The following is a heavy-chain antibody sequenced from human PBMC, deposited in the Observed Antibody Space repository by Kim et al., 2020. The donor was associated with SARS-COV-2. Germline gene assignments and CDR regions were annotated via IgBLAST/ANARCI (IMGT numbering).Heavy chain of an antibody. Sequence: GGSLRLSCAASGFTVSSNYMSWVRQAPGKGLEWVSVIYSGGSTYYADSVKGRFTISRDNSKNTLYLQMNSLRAEDTAVYYCARDFRPFGAPYGMDVWGQGTTVTVSS. D-gene: IGHD3-10*01. CDR2: IYSGGST. J-gene: IGHJ6*02. CDR1: GFTVSSNY. V-gene: IGHV3-53*01. CDR3: ARDFRPFGAPYGMDV.